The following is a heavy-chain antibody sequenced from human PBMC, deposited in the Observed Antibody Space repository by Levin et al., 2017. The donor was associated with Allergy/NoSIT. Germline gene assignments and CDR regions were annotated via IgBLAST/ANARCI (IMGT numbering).Heavy chain of an antibody. D-gene: IGHD6-13*01. Sequence: LSLTCAASGFTFSSYAMSWVRQAPGKGLEWVSAISGSGGSTYYADSVKGRFTISRDNSKNTLYLQMNSLRAEDTAVYYCAKEGRSSWYQGYYYDGMDVWGQGTTVTVSS. J-gene: IGHJ6*02. CDR1: GFTFSSYA. CDR2: ISGSGGST. CDR3: AKEGRSSWYQGYYYDGMDV. V-gene: IGHV3-23*01.